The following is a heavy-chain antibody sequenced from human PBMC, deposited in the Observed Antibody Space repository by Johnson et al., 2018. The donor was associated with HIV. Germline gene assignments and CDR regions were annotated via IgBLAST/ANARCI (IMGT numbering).Heavy chain of an antibody. CDR3: ATGDGRGAFDI. D-gene: IGHD7-27*01. Sequence: VQVVESGEGLVQPGGSLRLSCAASGFTVSYNYMNWVRQAPGKGLEWVSIIYSDSDTYYADSVKGRFTISRDNSKNTLYLQMNSLRAEYTAVYYCATGDGRGAFDIWGQGTMVTVSS. CDR2: IYSDSDT. J-gene: IGHJ3*02. CDR1: GFTVSYNY. V-gene: IGHV3-66*02.